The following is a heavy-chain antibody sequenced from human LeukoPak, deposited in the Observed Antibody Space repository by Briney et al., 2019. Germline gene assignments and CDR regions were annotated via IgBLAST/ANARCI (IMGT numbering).Heavy chain of an antibody. V-gene: IGHV3-53*01. Sequence: GGSLRLSCAASWLTVSNTFSSWVRQAPGKGLESVSVMYSVGTRYYADSVMVRFTIARDNSKNTLYLQMTSLRAEDTAVYYCARGSGWLDYWGQGTLVTVSS. J-gene: IGHJ4*02. D-gene: IGHD6-19*01. CDR2: MYSVGTR. CDR1: WLTVSNTF. CDR3: ARGSGWLDY.